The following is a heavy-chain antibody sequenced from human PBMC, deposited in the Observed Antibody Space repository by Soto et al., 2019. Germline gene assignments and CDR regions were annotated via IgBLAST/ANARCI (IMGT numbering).Heavy chain of an antibody. Sequence: GGSLRLSCTASGFTFSSYAMGWVRQAPGKELEWVSTISGNSGKTNYAESVKGRFSISRDNSKNTVHLQLDSLRAEDTAVYFCAKLGFVLMELYYFHQWGHGTLVTVSS. CDR3: AKLGFVLMELYYFHQ. D-gene: IGHD2-8*01. V-gene: IGHV3-23*01. CDR1: GFTFSSYA. CDR2: ISGNSGKT. J-gene: IGHJ4*01.